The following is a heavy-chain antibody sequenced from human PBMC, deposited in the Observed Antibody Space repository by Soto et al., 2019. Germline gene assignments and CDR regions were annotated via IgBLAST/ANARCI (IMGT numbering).Heavy chain of an antibody. D-gene: IGHD6-19*01. Sequence: EVQLVESGGGLVKPGGSLRLSCAASGFTFSNAWMSWVRQAPGKGLEWVGRIKSKTDGGTTDYAAPVKGRFTISRDDSKNTLYLQMNSLKTEDTAVYYCTTDYIAVAGRYFQHWGQGTLVTVSS. CDR3: TTDYIAVAGRYFQH. CDR2: IKSKTDGGTT. CDR1: GFTFSNAW. J-gene: IGHJ1*01. V-gene: IGHV3-15*01.